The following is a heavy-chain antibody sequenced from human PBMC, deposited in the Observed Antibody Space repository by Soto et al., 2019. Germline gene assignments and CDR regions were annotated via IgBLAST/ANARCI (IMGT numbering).Heavy chain of an antibody. CDR2: ISSSSSTI. CDR3: ASWDRITMVRGVTVDAFDI. J-gene: IGHJ3*02. D-gene: IGHD3-10*01. CDR1: GFTFSSYS. V-gene: IGHV3-48*01. Sequence: PGGSLKLSCAASGFTFSSYSMNWVRQATGKGQEWVSYISSSSSTIYYADSVKGRFTISRDNAKNSLYLQMNSLRAEDTAVYYCASWDRITMVRGVTVDAFDIWGQGTMVTVSS.